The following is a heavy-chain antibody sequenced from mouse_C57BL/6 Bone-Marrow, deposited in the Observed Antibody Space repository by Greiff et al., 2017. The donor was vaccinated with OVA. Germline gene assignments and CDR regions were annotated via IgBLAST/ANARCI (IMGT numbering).Heavy chain of an antibody. D-gene: IGHD2-12*01. J-gene: IGHJ1*03. CDR3: ARKGLRPGWCFDV. CDR1: GFSLTSYG. CDR2: IWSGGST. Sequence: QVQLKQSGPGLVQPSQSLSITCTVSGFSLTSYGVHWVRPSPGKGLEWLGVIWSGGSTDYTAAFISRTSISKDNSKSQVFFKMNSLQADDTAIYYCARKGLRPGWCFDVWGTGTTVTVSS. V-gene: IGHV2-2*01.